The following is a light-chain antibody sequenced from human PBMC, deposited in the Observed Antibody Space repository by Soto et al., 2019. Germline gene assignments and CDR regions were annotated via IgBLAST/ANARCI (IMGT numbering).Light chain of an antibody. Sequence: HSALTQPPSVSAALGQRVTIFCSGSSSNIGNKYVSWYQQLPGSAPKLLIYESNKRPSGIPDRFSGSKSGTSATLDITGLQTGDEADYYCGTWDSRLNGGGFGGGTQLTVL. CDR1: SSNIGNKY. J-gene: IGLJ2*01. CDR2: ESN. CDR3: GTWDSRLNGGG. V-gene: IGLV1-51*02.